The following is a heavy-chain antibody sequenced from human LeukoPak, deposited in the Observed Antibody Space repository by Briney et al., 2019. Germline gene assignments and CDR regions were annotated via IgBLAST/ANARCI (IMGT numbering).Heavy chain of an antibody. D-gene: IGHD5-18*01. CDR2: INHSGST. V-gene: IGHV4-34*01. Sequence: TSETLSLTCAVYGGSFSGYYWSWIRQPPGKGLEWIGEINHSGSTNYNPSLKSRGTISVDTSKNQFSLKLSSVTAADTAVYYCARDTWIQPFYYYYYMDVWGKGTTVTVSS. CDR3: ARDTWIQPFYYYYYMDV. J-gene: IGHJ6*03. CDR1: GGSFSGYY.